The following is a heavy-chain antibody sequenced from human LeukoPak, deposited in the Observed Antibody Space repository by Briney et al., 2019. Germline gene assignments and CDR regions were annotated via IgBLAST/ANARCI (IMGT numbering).Heavy chain of an antibody. Sequence: PGGSLRLSCAASGFTFSSYSMNWVRQAPGKGLEWVSSISSSSSYIYYADSVKGRFTISRDNAKNSLYLQMNSLRAEDTAVYYCARGVRQVRGVHFDYWGQGTLVTVSS. V-gene: IGHV3-21*01. CDR1: GFTFSSYS. CDR2: ISSSSSYI. D-gene: IGHD3-10*01. J-gene: IGHJ4*02. CDR3: ARGVRQVRGVHFDY.